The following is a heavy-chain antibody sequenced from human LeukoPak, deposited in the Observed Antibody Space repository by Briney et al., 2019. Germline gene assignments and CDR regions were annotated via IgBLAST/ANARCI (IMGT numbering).Heavy chain of an antibody. CDR2: IRGSGGST. D-gene: IGHD6-19*01. CDR1: GFTFSSYA. V-gene: IGHV3-23*01. CDR3: ARVASRNPRSGYDP. Sequence: PGGSLRLSCAASGFTFSSYAMSWVRPAPGKGLAWVSAIRGSGGSTYYADSVKGRFTISRDNSKNTLYLQMNSLRAEDTAVYYCARVASRNPRSGYDPWGQGTLVTVSS. J-gene: IGHJ5*02.